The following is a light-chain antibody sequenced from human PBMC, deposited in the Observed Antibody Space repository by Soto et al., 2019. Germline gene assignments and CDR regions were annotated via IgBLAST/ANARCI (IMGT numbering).Light chain of an antibody. CDR3: HQRQSWPRT. V-gene: IGKV3-11*01. Sequence: EILITQSPATLSVSPGERATLSCRASQSVSSRLAWYQHKPGQAPRLLIYHTSNRATGIPARFSGSGSGTDFTLTISSLEPEDFAVYYCHQRQSWPRTFGQGTKVDIK. J-gene: IGKJ1*01. CDR1: QSVSSR. CDR2: HTS.